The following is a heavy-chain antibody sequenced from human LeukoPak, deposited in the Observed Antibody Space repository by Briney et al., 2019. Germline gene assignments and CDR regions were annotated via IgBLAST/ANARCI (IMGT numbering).Heavy chain of an antibody. CDR1: GGSMSSSSYY. CDR3: ARWSRTLYDAFDI. J-gene: IGHJ3*02. CDR2: IYYSGST. D-gene: IGHD2-2*02. Sequence: SETLSLTCTVSGGSMSSSSYYWGWIRQPPGKGLEWIGSIYYSGSTYYNPSLKSRVTISVDTSKNQFSLKLSSVTAADTAVYYCARWSRTLYDAFDIWGQGTMVTVSS. V-gene: IGHV4-39*01.